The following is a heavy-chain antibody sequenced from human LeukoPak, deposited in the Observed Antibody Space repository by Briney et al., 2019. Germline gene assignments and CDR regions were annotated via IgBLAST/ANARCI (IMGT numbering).Heavy chain of an antibody. V-gene: IGHV3-66*04. J-gene: IGHJ4*02. CDR3: ARLGSGWYYFDY. CDR2: IYSAGST. D-gene: IGHD6-19*01. Sequence: GGSLRLSCTVSGFTFSSNSMSWVRQAPGKGLEWVSFIYSAGSTYYSDSVKGRFTISRDNSKNTLYLQMNSLRAEDTAVYYCARLGSGWYYFDYWGQGTLVTVSS. CDR1: GFTFSSNS.